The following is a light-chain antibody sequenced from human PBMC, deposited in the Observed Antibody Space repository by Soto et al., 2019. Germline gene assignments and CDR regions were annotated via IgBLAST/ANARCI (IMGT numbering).Light chain of an antibody. J-gene: IGKJ1*01. CDR2: KAS. CDR1: QSISSW. Sequence: IQMTQSPSTLSASVGDRVTITCRASQSISSWLAWYQQKPGKAPKGLIYKASTLESGAPSRFSGSGSGTEFTLTISSLQAEDVAVYYCQQYYSTPRTFGQGTKVDIK. V-gene: IGKV1-5*03. CDR3: QQYYSTPRT.